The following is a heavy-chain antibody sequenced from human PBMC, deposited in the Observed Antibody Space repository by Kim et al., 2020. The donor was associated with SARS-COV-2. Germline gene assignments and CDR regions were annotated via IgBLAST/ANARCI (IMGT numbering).Heavy chain of an antibody. Sequence: TYYNPSLKSRVTISVDTSKNQFSLKLSSVTAADTAVYYCARDQLTGAFDIWGQGTMVTVSS. CDR2: T. D-gene: IGHD3-10*01. J-gene: IGHJ3*02. CDR3: ARDQLTGAFDI. V-gene: IGHV4-39*07.